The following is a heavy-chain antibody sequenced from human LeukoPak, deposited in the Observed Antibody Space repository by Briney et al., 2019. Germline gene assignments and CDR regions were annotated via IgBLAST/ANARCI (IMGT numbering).Heavy chain of an antibody. CDR3: ARGASIRYYYYYYGMDV. CDR1: GSSISSGDYY. J-gene: IGHJ6*02. Sequence: PSETLSLTCTVPGSSISSGDYYWSWIRQPPGKGLEWIGYIYYSGSTYYNPSLKSRVTISVDTSKNQFSLKLSSVTAADTAVYYCARGASIRYYYYYYGMDVWGQGTTVTVSS. V-gene: IGHV4-30-4*01. CDR2: IYYSGST.